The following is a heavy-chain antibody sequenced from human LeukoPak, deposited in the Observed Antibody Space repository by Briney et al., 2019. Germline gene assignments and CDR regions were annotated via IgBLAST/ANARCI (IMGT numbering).Heavy chain of an antibody. D-gene: IGHD6-13*01. Sequence: PSETLSLTCAVYGGSFSGHYWSWIRQPPGKGLEWIGEINHSGSTNYNPSLKSRVTISVDTSKNQFSLKLSSVTAADTAVYYCARGPRTYSSSWYYPLDYYYYMDVWGKGTTVTVSS. V-gene: IGHV4-34*01. CDR1: GGSFSGHY. CDR3: ARGPRTYSSSWYYPLDYYYYMDV. CDR2: INHSGST. J-gene: IGHJ6*03.